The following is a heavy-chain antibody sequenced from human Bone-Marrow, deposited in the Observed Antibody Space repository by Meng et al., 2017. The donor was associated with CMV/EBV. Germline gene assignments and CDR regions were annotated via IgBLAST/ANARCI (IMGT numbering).Heavy chain of an antibody. V-gene: IGHV4-39*07. CDR3: ARLWWREYFDY. CDR1: GGSISSSSYY. CDR2: IYYSGST. J-gene: IGHJ4*02. Sequence: SETLSLTCTVSGGSISSSSYYWGWIRQPPGKGLEWIGSIYYSGSTYYNPSLKSRVTISVDTSKNQFSLKLSSVTAADTAVYYCARLWWREYFDYWGQGNRVTGAS. D-gene: IGHD2-21*01.